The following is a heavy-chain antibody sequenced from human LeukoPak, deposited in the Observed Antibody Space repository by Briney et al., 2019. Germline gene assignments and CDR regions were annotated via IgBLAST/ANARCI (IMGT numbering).Heavy chain of an antibody. CDR3: AKDHYWSIDY. CDR1: GFTFSSHW. CDR2: IKGDGIST. V-gene: IGHV3-74*01. Sequence: QPGGSLRLSCAASGFTFSSHWMHWVRHAPGQGLVWVSRIKGDGISTNYADSVKGRFTISRDIAKNTLYLQMNSLGAEDTGVYYCAKDHYWSIDYWGRGTLVTVSS. J-gene: IGHJ4*02. D-gene: IGHD3-3*01.